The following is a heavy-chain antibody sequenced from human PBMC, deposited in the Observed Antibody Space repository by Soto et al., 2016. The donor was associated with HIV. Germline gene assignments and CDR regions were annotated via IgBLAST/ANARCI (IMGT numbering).Heavy chain of an antibody. Sequence: QVQLVQSGAEVKKPGASVKVSCKASGGTFSSYAISWVRQAPGQGLEWMGGIIPIFGTANYAQKFQGRVTITADESTSTAYMELSSLRSEDTAVYYCAKRLVSGSYYLDTFDIWGQGTMVTVSS. CDR3: AKRLVSGSYYLDTFDI. CDR2: IIPIFGTA. CDR1: GGTFSSYA. J-gene: IGHJ3*02. D-gene: IGHD3-10*01. V-gene: IGHV1-69*01.